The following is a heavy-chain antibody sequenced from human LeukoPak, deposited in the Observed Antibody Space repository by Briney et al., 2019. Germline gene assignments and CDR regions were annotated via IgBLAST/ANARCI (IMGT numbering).Heavy chain of an antibody. V-gene: IGHV4-4*09. CDR2: IYNSGRI. Sequence: SETLSLTCSVSGGSISDHYWSWIRQPPGKGLEWIGSIYNSGRISYSPPLKSRVTISVDTSKDQLSLKLNSVTAADTAVYYCATLTPITATTGGYWGQGTLVTVSS. J-gene: IGHJ4*02. D-gene: IGHD1-7*01. CDR1: GGSISDHY. CDR3: ATLTPITATTGGY.